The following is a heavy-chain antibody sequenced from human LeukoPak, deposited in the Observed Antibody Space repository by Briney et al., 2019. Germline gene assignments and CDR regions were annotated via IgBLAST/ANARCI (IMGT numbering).Heavy chain of an antibody. D-gene: IGHD6-13*01. Sequence: GASVKVSCKASGYTFTGYYMHWVRQAPGQGLEWMGWINPNSGGTNYAQKFQGRVTMTRDTSISTAYMELSRLRSDDTAVYYCAILAAAGSLASDYWGQGTLVTVSS. CDR3: AILAAAGSLASDY. J-gene: IGHJ4*02. CDR2: INPNSGGT. CDR1: GYTFTGYY. V-gene: IGHV1-2*02.